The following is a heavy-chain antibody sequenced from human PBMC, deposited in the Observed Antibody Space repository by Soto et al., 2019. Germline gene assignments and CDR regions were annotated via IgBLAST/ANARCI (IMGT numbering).Heavy chain of an antibody. V-gene: IGHV3-30*18. D-gene: IGHD2-15*01. CDR2: ISYDGSNK. CDR1: GLTFSSYG. Sequence: QVQLVESGGGVVQPGRSLRVSCAASGLTFSSYGMHWVRQAPGKGPEWVAVISYDGSNKYYADSVKGRFTISRDNSKNTVYLQMNILRAEDTAVYYCAKDGGVLVAIPTYFDYWGQGTLVTVSS. J-gene: IGHJ4*02. CDR3: AKDGGVLVAIPTYFDY.